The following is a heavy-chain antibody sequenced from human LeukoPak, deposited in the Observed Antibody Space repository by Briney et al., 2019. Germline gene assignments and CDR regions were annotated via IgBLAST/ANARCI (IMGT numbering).Heavy chain of an antibody. J-gene: IGHJ3*02. Sequence: GWSLRLSCAASGFTFSSYAMSWVRQAPGKGLEWVSAISGSGGSTYYADSVEGRLTISRDNSKNTLYLQMNSLRAEDTAVYYCAKQVTLVDAFDIWGQGTMVTVSS. CDR1: GFTFSSYA. CDR2: ISGSGGST. D-gene: IGHD4/OR15-4a*01. V-gene: IGHV3-23*01. CDR3: AKQVTLVDAFDI.